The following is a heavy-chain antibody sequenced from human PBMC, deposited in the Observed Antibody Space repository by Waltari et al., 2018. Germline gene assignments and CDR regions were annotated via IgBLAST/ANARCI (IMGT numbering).Heavy chain of an antibody. D-gene: IGHD6-19*01. CDR3: GKDDSSGWGALFYYGVDV. CDR1: GFTFTTYA. Sequence: EVQLLESGGGLVQPGGSLRLSCAASGFTFTTYAMSWVRQAPGKGLEWVSAISASGGSTYYADSVKGRFTISRDNPKNTLFLEMNSLRAEDTAVYYCGKDDSSGWGALFYYGVDVWGQGP. J-gene: IGHJ6*02. V-gene: IGHV3-23*01. CDR2: ISASGGST.